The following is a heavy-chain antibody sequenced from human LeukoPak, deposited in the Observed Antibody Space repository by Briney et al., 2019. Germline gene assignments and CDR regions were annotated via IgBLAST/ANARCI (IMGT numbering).Heavy chain of an antibody. V-gene: IGHV3-30*18. Sequence: QSGGSLRLSCAASGFTFTSYGMHWVRQAPGKGLEWVAVISYDGSNKYYVGSVKGRFTISRDNSKNTLYLQMSSLRPEDTAVYYCAKPPYGLGTYAPFDYWGQGTLVAVSS. CDR2: ISYDGSNK. J-gene: IGHJ4*02. CDR3: AKPPYGLGTYAPFDY. CDR1: GFTFTSYG. D-gene: IGHD3-10*01.